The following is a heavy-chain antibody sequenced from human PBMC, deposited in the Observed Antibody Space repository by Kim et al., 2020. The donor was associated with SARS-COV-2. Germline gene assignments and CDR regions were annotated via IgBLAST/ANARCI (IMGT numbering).Heavy chain of an antibody. D-gene: IGHD3-10*01. CDR2: ISTTGNYI. V-gene: IGHV3-21*01. CDR3: ARAVGQRYSRTGSYFVS. J-gene: IGHJ4*01. Sequence: GGSLRLSCAASGFTFSSYSMIWVRQAPGGGLEWVSLISTTGNYIYYADSLKGRLTISRDNTKNSLYLQMNSLRPDDTAVYYCARAVGQRYSRTGSYFVS. CDR1: GFTFSSYS.